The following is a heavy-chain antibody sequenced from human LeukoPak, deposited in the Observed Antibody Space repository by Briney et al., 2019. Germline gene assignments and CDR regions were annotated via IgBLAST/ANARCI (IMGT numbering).Heavy chain of an antibody. CDR2: VGTAGDT. D-gene: IGHD1-1*01. CDR1: GFTFSDYD. CDR3: ARVAKERVGGVYYFDY. J-gene: IGHJ4*02. Sequence: GGSLRLSCAASGFTFSDYDMHWVRQATGKGLEWVSAVGTAGDTYYTGSVKGRFTISRENAENSLYLQMNSLRAGDTAVYYCARVAKERVGGVYYFDYWGQGTLVTVSS. V-gene: IGHV3-13*01.